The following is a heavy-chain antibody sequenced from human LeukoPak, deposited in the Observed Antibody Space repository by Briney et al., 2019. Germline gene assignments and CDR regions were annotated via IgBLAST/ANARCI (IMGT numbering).Heavy chain of an antibody. Sequence: ASVKVSCKASGGTFSSYAISWVRQAPGQGLEWMGGIIPIFGTANYAQKFQGRVTITADESTSTAYMELSSLRSEDTAVYYCAWCTVGSPDGMDVWGQGTTVTVSS. CDR3: AWCTVGSPDGMDV. CDR1: GGTFSSYA. CDR2: IIPIFGTA. J-gene: IGHJ6*02. V-gene: IGHV1-69*01. D-gene: IGHD4/OR15-4a*01.